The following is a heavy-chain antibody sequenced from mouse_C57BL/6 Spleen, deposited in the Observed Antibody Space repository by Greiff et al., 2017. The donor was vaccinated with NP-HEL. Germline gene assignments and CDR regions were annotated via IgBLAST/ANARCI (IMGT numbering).Heavy chain of an antibody. V-gene: IGHV5-9-1*02. CDR3: TREDYYGSSYWFAY. CDR2: ISSGGDYI. CDR1: GFTFSSYA. J-gene: IGHJ3*01. D-gene: IGHD1-1*01. Sequence: EVHLVESGEGLVKPGGSLKLSCAASGFTFSSYAMSWVRQTPEKRLEWVAYISSGGDYIYYADTVKGRFTISRDNARNTLYLQMSSLKSEDTAMYYCTREDYYGSSYWFAYWGQGTLVTVSA.